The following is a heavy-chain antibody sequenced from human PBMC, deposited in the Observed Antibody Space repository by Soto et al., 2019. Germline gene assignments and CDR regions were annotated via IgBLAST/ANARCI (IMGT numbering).Heavy chain of an antibody. D-gene: IGHD3-3*01. J-gene: IGHJ5*02. CDR2: INPNSGGT. CDR3: ARTYYDFWSGYWNWFDP. Sequence: ASVKVSCKASGYTFTGYYMHWVRQAPGQGLEWMGWINPNSGGTNYAQKFQGWVTMTRDTSISTAYMELSRLRSDDTAVYYCARTYYDFWSGYWNWFDPWGQGTLVTV. V-gene: IGHV1-2*04. CDR1: GYTFTGYY.